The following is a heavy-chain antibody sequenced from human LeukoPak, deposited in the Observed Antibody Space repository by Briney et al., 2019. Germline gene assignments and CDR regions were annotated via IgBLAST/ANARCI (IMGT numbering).Heavy chain of an antibody. CDR1: GFTLSSYA. J-gene: IGHJ4*02. V-gene: IGHV3-30-3*01. CDR2: ISYDGSNK. D-gene: IGHD3-16*01. CDR3: AKDFEGVFDY. Sequence: PGGSLRLSCAASGFTLSSYAMHWVRQAPGKGLEWVAVISYDGSNKYYADSVKGRFTISRDNSKNTLYLQMNSLRAEDTAVYYCAKDFEGVFDYWGQGTLVTVSS.